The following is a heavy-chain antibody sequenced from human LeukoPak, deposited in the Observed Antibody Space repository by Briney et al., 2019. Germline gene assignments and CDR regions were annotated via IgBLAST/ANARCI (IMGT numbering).Heavy chain of an antibody. D-gene: IGHD2-15*01. CDR2: ITGSGDDT. Sequence: GGSLRLSCAASGFSFNNYAMSWVRQTPGKGLEWVSAITGSGDDTYHADSVKGRFTISRDNSENTLYLQMNSLRAEDTAVYYCAKLFGLGYCSGGSCYHFDYWGQGTLVTVSS. J-gene: IGHJ4*02. CDR1: GFSFNNYA. V-gene: IGHV3-23*01. CDR3: AKLFGLGYCSGGSCYHFDY.